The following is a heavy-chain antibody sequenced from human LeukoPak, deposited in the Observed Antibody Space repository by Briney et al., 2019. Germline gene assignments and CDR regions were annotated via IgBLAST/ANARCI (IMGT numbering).Heavy chain of an antibody. V-gene: IGHV4-30-4*01. CDR1: GGSISSGDYY. Sequence: SQTLSLTCTVSGGSISSGDYYWSWIRQPPGKGLEWIGYIYYSGSTYYNPSLKSRVTISVDTSKNQFSLKLSSVTAADTAVYYCARHKNGGSFPLDSWGQGTLVTVSS. D-gene: IGHD1-26*01. CDR2: IYYSGST. J-gene: IGHJ4*02. CDR3: ARHKNGGSFPLDS.